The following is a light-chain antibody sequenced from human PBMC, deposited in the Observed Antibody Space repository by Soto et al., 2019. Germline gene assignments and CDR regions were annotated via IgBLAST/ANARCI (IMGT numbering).Light chain of an antibody. CDR3: SSYTTSSTLI. Sequence: QSALTQAASVSGSPGQSITISCTGTSSDVGAYNYVSWYQHHPGKAPKLMIYDVSYRPSWVSNRFSGSKSGNTASLTISGLQAEDVADYYCSSYTTSSTLIFGGGTKLTVL. V-gene: IGLV2-14*03. CDR2: DVS. CDR1: SSDVGAYNY. J-gene: IGLJ2*01.